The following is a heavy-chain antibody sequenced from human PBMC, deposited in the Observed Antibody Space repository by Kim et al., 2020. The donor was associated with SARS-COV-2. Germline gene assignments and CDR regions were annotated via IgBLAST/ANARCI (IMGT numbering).Heavy chain of an antibody. D-gene: IGHD3-16*02. V-gene: IGHV4-34*01. Sequence: SETLSLTCAVYGGSFSGYYWSWIRQPPGKGLEWIGEINHSGSTNYNPPLKSRVTISVDTSKNQFSLKLSSVTAADTAVYYCARGPRIMITFGGVIVNDYWGQRTLVTVSS. J-gene: IGHJ4*02. CDR2: INHSGST. CDR3: ARGPRIMITFGGVIVNDY. CDR1: GGSFSGYY.